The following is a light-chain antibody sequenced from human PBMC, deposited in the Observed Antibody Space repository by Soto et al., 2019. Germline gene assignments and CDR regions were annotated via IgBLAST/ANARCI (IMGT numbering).Light chain of an antibody. V-gene: IGKV3-20*01. CDR2: GAS. J-gene: IGKJ4*01. CDR3: QLYSSSPPT. Sequence: EIVLTQSPGTLSLSPGERATLSCRASQSVSRNYLVWYQQKPGQPPRLLIYGASSRATGIPDRFSGSGSGTDFTLTIIRLEPDDFAVYYCQLYSSSPPTVGGGTNVEVK. CDR1: QSVSRNY.